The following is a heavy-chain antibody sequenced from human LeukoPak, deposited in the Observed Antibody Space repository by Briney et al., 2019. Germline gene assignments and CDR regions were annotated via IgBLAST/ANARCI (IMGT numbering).Heavy chain of an antibody. Sequence: GGSLRLSCAASGFTFSSYAMHWVRQAPGKGLKWVAVISYDGSNKYYADSVKGRFTISRDNSKNTLYLQMNSLRAEDTAVYYCARGLCSGGSCYRFGYWGQGTLVTVSS. D-gene: IGHD2-15*01. J-gene: IGHJ4*02. CDR1: GFTFSSYA. V-gene: IGHV3-30*04. CDR2: ISYDGSNK. CDR3: ARGLCSGGSCYRFGY.